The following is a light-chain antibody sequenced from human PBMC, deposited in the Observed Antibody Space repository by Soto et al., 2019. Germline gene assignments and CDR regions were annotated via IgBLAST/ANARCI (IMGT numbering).Light chain of an antibody. J-gene: IGKJ5*01. CDR3: QQYNDWPPIT. V-gene: IGKV3-20*01. Sequence: EIVLTQSPGTLSLSPGERATLSCRASQSVSNNYLAWYQPKPGQAPRLLIYGASNGATGIPDRYSGSGSGTGFALTISSLRSEDFAVAYCQQYNDWPPITCGQGTRREIK. CDR2: GAS. CDR1: QSVSNNY.